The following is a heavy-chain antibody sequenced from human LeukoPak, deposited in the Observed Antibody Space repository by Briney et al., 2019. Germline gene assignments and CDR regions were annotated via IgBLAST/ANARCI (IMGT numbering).Heavy chain of an antibody. CDR3: ARERGELLRYFDWSYGMDV. V-gene: IGHV1-2*02. Sequence: ASVKVSCKASGYTFTGYYMHWVRQAPGQGPEWMGWINPNSGGTNYAQKFQGRVTMTRDTSISTAYMELSRLRSDDTAVYYCARERGELLRYFDWSYGMDVWGQGTTVTVSS. D-gene: IGHD3-9*01. J-gene: IGHJ6*02. CDR2: INPNSGGT. CDR1: GYTFTGYY.